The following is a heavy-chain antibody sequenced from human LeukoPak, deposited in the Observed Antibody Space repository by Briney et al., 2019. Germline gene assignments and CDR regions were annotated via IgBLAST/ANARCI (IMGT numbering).Heavy chain of an antibody. V-gene: IGHV1-18*01. J-gene: IGHJ5*02. CDR2: ISAYNGNT. Sequence: ASVKVSCTPSVYTFTNYGISWVRQAPGQGLEWMGWISAYNGNTKSAQRFQGRVTMTTDTPTSTGYMELRSLRSDDTSVYYCARSKDCSGGSCYPRGDWFDPWGQGTLVTVSS. CDR1: VYTFTNYG. CDR3: ARSKDCSGGSCYPRGDWFDP. D-gene: IGHD2-15*01.